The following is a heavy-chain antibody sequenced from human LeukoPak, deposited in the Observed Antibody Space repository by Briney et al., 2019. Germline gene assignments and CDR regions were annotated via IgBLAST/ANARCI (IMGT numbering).Heavy chain of an antibody. CDR1: VYTFTSYG. D-gene: IGHD3-16*02. CDR2: ISAYNGNT. CDR3: AREYKAYDYVWGTYRYFDY. Sequence: ASVKVSCKASVYTFTSYGISWVRQAPGQGLEWMGWISAYNGNTNYAQNLQGRVTMTTDISTSTAYMELRSLRSDDTAVYYCAREYKAYDYVWGTYRYFDYWGQGTLVTVSS. V-gene: IGHV1-18*01. J-gene: IGHJ4*02.